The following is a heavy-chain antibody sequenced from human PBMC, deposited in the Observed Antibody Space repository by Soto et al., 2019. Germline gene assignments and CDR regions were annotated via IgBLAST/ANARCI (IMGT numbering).Heavy chain of an antibody. Sequence: EVQLVESGGGLVQPGGSLRLSCAASGFTFSSYAMHWVRQAPGKGLEYVSAISSNGGSTYYANSVKGRFTISRDNSKNTLYLQMGSLRAEDMAVYYCAREGGLWFVAIYGMDVWGQGTTVTVSS. J-gene: IGHJ6*02. CDR3: AREGGLWFVAIYGMDV. D-gene: IGHD3-10*01. CDR1: GFTFSSYA. V-gene: IGHV3-64*01. CDR2: ISSNGGST.